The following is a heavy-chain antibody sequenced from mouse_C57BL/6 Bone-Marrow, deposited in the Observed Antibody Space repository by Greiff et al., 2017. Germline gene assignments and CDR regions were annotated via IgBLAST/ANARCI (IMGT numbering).Heavy chain of an antibody. CDR1: GFNIKDDY. Sequence: VQLQQSGAELVRPGASVKLSCTASGFNIKDDYMHWVKQRPEQGLEWIGWIDPENGDTEYASKFQGKATITADTSSNTAYLQLSSQTSEDTAVYYCTTAKVTGGGQGTLVTVSA. CDR3: TTAKVTG. J-gene: IGHJ3*01. D-gene: IGHD2-2*01. V-gene: IGHV14-4*01. CDR2: IDPENGDT.